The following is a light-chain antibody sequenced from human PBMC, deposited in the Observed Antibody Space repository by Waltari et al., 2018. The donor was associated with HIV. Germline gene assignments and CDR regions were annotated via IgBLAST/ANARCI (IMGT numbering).Light chain of an antibody. Sequence: QSVLTQPPSVSGAPGQRVNISCPGRSSNIGAGYPVPWYQQLPGTAPKLLIYGNSNRPSGVPDRFSGSKSGTSASLAITGLQAEDEADYHCQSHDSSLSGYVFGTGTKVTVL. CDR2: GNS. CDR3: QSHDSSLSGYV. J-gene: IGLJ1*01. CDR1: SSNIGAGYP. V-gene: IGLV1-40*01.